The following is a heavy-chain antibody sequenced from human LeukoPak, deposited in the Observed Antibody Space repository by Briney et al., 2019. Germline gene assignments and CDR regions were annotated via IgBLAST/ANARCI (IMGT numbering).Heavy chain of an antibody. V-gene: IGHV3-11*05. Sequence: PGGSLRLSCAASGFTFSDSYMSWIRQAGEKGLEWISYISSTSSHTNYADSVKGRFTIPRDNAKRSLYLQMNSLRAEDTAVYYCARGSARWFDPWGQGTLVTVSS. CDR1: GFTFSDSY. CDR3: ARGSARWFDP. J-gene: IGHJ5*02. CDR2: ISSTSSHT.